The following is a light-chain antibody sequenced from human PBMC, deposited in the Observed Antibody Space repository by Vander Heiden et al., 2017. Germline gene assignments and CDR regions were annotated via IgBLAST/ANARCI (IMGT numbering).Light chain of an antibody. CDR3: QQYNSFQYT. CDR1: RSISSW. V-gene: IGKV1-5*03. J-gene: IGKJ2*01. CDR2: KAS. Sequence: DIQMTQSPSTVSASVGDRVTISCRASRSISSWLAWYQQKPGRAPKLLIYKASTVERGVPSRYSGSGSGREFTLTISSLQPDDFATYYCQQYNSFQYTFGQGTKLEIK.